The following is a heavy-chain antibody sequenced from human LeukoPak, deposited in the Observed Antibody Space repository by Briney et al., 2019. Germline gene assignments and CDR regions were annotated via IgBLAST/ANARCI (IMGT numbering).Heavy chain of an antibody. J-gene: IGHJ4*02. CDR1: GYTFTSYY. CDR3: AREIGTSGSYYSFDY. CDR2: INPSGGST. D-gene: IGHD1-26*01. V-gene: IGHV1-46*01. Sequence: GASVKVSCKASGYTFTSYYMHWVRQAPGQGLEWMGIINPSGGSTSYAQKFQGRVTMTRDTSTSTVYMELSSLRSEDTAVYYCAREIGTSGSYYSFDYWGQGTLVTVSS.